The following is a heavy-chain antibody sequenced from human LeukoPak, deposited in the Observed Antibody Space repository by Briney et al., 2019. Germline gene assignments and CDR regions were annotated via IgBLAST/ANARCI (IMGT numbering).Heavy chain of an antibody. Sequence: GASVKVSCKASGYTFTGYYMHWVRQAPGQGLEWMGWINPNSGGTNYAQKFQGRVTMTRDTSISTAYMELSRLRSDDTAVYYCARGLGGDSTLYYYGMDVWGQGTTVTVSS. CDR2: INPNSGGT. V-gene: IGHV1-2*02. CDR3: ARGLGGDSTLYYYGMDV. J-gene: IGHJ6*02. D-gene: IGHD2-21*02. CDR1: GYTFTGYY.